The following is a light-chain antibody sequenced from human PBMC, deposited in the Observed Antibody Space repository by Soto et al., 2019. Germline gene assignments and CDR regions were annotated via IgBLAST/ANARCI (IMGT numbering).Light chain of an antibody. CDR1: QAIRND. J-gene: IGKJ4*01. V-gene: IGKV1-39*01. Sequence: DIQLTQSPSSLSASVGDRVTITCRASQAIRNDLVWFQQKPGKAPILLIYAASTLQSGVPPRFSGSGYGTDFTLTISSLQPEDFATYYCQQSYSSPSGLTFGGGTKVDIK. CDR2: AAS. CDR3: QQSYSSPSGLT.